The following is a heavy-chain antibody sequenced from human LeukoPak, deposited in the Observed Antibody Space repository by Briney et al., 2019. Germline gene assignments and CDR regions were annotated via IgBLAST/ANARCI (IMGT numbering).Heavy chain of an antibody. J-gene: IGHJ4*02. Sequence: GSLRLSCAASGFTFDDYTMHWVRQAPGKGLEWVSLISWDGGSTYYADSVKGRFTISRDNSKNSLYLQMNSLRTEDTALYYCAVPRSTAYDWGQGTLVTVSS. CDR1: GFTFDDYT. CDR2: ISWDGGST. D-gene: IGHD4-17*01. CDR3: AVPRSTAYD. V-gene: IGHV3-43*01.